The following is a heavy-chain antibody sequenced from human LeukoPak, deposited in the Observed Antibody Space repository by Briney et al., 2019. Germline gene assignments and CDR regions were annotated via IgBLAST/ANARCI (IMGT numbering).Heavy chain of an antibody. Sequence: SETLSLTCTVSGGSINSYFWSWIRQPPGKGLEWIGYIHYTGSTNYNPSLKSRVTISLDTSKKYFSLNLTSVTAADTAVNYCARVYGDYLFDYWGQGTLVTVSS. D-gene: IGHD4-17*01. CDR3: ARVYGDYLFDY. CDR1: GGSINSYF. V-gene: IGHV4-59*01. J-gene: IGHJ4*02. CDR2: IHYTGST.